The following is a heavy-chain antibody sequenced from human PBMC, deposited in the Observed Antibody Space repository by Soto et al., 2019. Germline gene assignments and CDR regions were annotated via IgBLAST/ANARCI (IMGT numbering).Heavy chain of an antibody. CDR2: ISGSGGST. V-gene: IGHV3-23*01. D-gene: IGHD3-3*02. CDR3: AKDTILASAVYYYYGMDV. CDR1: GFTFSSYA. Sequence: EVQLLESGGGLVQPGGSLRLSCAASGFTFSSYAMSWVRQAPGKGLEWVSDISGSGGSTYYADSVKGRFTISRDNSKHTLYLQLYSLRAEDTAVYYCAKDTILASAVYYYYGMDVWGQGTTVTVSS. J-gene: IGHJ6*02.